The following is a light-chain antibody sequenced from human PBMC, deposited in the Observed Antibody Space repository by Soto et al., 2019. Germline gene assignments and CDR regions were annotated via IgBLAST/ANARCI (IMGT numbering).Light chain of an antibody. CDR3: QSYDSSLSAWV. CDR2: GNS. V-gene: IGLV1-40*01. CDR1: SSNIGAGYD. J-gene: IGLJ3*02. Sequence: QSVLTQPPSVSGAPGQRVTISCTGSSSNIGAGYDVHWYQQLPGTAPKLLIYGNSNRPSGVPDRFSGSKSGTSASLAITGLQAEDEADYYCQSYDSSLSAWVFGGGTTVTVL.